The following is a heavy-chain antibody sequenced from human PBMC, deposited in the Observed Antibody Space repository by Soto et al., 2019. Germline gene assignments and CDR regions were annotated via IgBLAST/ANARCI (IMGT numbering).Heavy chain of an antibody. CDR1: GFTFSTYT. J-gene: IGHJ4*02. CDR3: AREDGIVGATSAFDY. Sequence: EVLLVESGGGLVQPGGSLRLSCAASGFTFSTYTMNWVRQAPGKGLEWVSSINGRGNYIYYTDAVKGRFTISRDNAKTSLYLQMNSLRAEDTAVYYCAREDGIVGATSAFDYWGQGTLVTVSS. V-gene: IGHV3-21*01. CDR2: INGRGNYI. D-gene: IGHD1-26*01.